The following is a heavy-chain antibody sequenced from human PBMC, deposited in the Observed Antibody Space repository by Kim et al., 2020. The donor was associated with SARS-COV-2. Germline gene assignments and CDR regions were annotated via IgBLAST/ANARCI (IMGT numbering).Heavy chain of an antibody. J-gene: IGHJ4*02. Sequence: SVKVSCKASGGTFSSYAISWVRQAPGQGLEWMGGIIPIFGTANYAQKFQGRVTITADESTSTAYMELSSLRSEDTAVYYCARDRYYYGSGSYGWEFDYWGQGTLVTVSS. D-gene: IGHD3-10*01. CDR3: ARDRYYYGSGSYGWEFDY. CDR2: IIPIFGTA. CDR1: GGTFSSYA. V-gene: IGHV1-69*13.